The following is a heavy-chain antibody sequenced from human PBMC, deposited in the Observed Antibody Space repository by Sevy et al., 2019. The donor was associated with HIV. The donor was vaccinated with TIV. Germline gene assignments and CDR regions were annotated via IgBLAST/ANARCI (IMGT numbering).Heavy chain of an antibody. CDR3: AKDRLELSDGFDI. CDR1: GFTFSRYA. CDR2: IVGST. V-gene: IGHV3-23*01. Sequence: WGSLRLSFAASGFTFSRYAMNWVRQAPGKGLEWVSGIVGSTYYADSVKGRFTISRDNSKNTLYLQMNSLRAEDTAIYYCAKDRLELSDGFDIWGQGTMVTVSS. D-gene: IGHD1-7*01. J-gene: IGHJ3*02.